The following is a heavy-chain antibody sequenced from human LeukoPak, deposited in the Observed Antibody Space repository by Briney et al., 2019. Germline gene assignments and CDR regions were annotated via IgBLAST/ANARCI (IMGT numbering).Heavy chain of an antibody. J-gene: IGHJ4*02. V-gene: IGHV3-43*02. CDR2: ISGDGGST. CDR3: AKDQWQAGGFDY. CDR1: GFTFDEYG. D-gene: IGHD6-19*01. Sequence: GGALTLSCAASGFTFDEYGMHWVRQAPGKGLEWVSLISGDGGSTFYADSVKGRFTISRDNSKNSLYLQMNRLRTEDTALYYCAKDQWQAGGFDYWGQGTLVTVSS.